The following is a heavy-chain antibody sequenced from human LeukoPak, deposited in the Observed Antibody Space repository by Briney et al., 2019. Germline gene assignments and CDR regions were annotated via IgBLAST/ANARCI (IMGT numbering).Heavy chain of an antibody. CDR2: ISWNSGSI. CDR3: AKDKGYSYDQEIDY. V-gene: IGHV3-9*01. J-gene: IGHJ4*02. D-gene: IGHD5-18*01. Sequence: PGRSLRLSCAASGFTFDDYAMHWVRHAPGKGLEWVSGISWNSGSIGYADSVKGRFTISRDNAKNSLYLQMNSLRAEDTALYYCAKDKGYSYDQEIDYWGQGTLVTVSS. CDR1: GFTFDDYA.